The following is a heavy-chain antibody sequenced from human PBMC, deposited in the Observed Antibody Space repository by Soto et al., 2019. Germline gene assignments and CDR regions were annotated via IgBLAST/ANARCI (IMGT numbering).Heavy chain of an antibody. CDR2: MYYSGRT. V-gene: IGHV4-61*08. CDR1: GGSISSGDYY. CDR3: ARASCISTSCYAWELGFDY. J-gene: IGHJ4*02. D-gene: IGHD2-2*01. Sequence: PSETLSLTCTVSGGSISSGDYYWSWLRQPPGQGLEWIGYMYYSGRTNYNPSLKSRVTISVDTSKNQFSLKLSSVTAADTAVYYCARASCISTSCYAWELGFDYWGQGTLVTVSS.